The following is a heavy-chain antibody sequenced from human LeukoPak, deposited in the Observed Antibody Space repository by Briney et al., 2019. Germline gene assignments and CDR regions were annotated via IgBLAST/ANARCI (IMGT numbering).Heavy chain of an antibody. CDR1: GYTFTSYG. CDR3: ARDRAVAADI. J-gene: IGHJ3*02. Sequence: ASVKVSCKASGYTFTSYGISWVRQAPGQGLEWMGRIIPIFGTANYAQKFQGRVTITTDESTSTAYMELSSLRSEDTAVYYCARDRAVAADIWGQGTMVTVSS. CDR2: IIPIFGTA. V-gene: IGHV1-69*05. D-gene: IGHD6-19*01.